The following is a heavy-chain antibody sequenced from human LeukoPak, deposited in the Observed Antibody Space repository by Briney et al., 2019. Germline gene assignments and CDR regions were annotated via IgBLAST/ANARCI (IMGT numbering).Heavy chain of an antibody. J-gene: IGHJ6*02. CDR2: ICYSGST. D-gene: IGHD2-21*02. CDR3: ARICGGDCYYYYDYGMDV. V-gene: IGHV4-39*01. Sequence: PSETLSLTCTVSGGSISSSSYYWGWIRQPPGKGLEWIGSICYSGSTYYNPSLKSRVTISVDTSKNQFSLKLSSVTAADTAVYYCARICGGDCYYYYDYGMDVWGQGTTVTVSS. CDR1: GGSISSSSYY.